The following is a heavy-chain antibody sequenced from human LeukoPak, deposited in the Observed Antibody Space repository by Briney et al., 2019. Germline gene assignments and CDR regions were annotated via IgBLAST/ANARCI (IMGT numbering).Heavy chain of an antibody. CDR1: GFSVSNNY. CDR2: IYSGGST. D-gene: IGHD4-17*01. J-gene: IGHJ3*02. V-gene: IGHV3-53*01. CDR3: AGSDYGVAFDI. Sequence: GGSLRLSCAASGFSVSNNYMSWVRQAPGKGLERVSVIYSGGSTYYADSVKGRFTISRENSKNTLYLQMNSLRAEDTAVYYCAGSDYGVAFDIWGQGTMVTVSS.